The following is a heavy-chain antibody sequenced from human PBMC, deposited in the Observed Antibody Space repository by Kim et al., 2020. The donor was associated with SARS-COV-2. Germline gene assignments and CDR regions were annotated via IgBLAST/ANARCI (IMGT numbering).Heavy chain of an antibody. Sequence: SVKVSCKASGGTFSSYAISWVRQAPGQGLEWMGRIIPILGIANYAQKFQGRVTITADKSTSTAYMELSSLRSEDTAVYYCAKSGSNKGRHVDYWGQGTL. D-gene: IGHD1-26*01. CDR2: IIPILGIA. CDR1: GGTFSSYA. V-gene: IGHV1-69*04. CDR3: AKSGSNKGRHVDY. J-gene: IGHJ4*02.